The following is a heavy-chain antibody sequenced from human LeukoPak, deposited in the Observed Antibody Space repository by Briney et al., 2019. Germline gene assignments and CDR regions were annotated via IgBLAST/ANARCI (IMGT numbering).Heavy chain of an antibody. D-gene: IGHD5-12*01. J-gene: IGHJ4*02. V-gene: IGHV4-39*07. CDR3: ARDTATLRPFDY. CDR2: IYYSGST. Sequence: PSETLSLTCTVSGGSISSGSYYWSWIRQPAGKGLEWIGSIYYSGSTYYNPSLKSRVTISVDTSKNQFSLKLSSVTAADTAVYYCARDTATLRPFDYWGQGTLVTVSS. CDR1: GGSISSGSYY.